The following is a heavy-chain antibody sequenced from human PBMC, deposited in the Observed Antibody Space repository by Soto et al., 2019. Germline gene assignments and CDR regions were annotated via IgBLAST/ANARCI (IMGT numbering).Heavy chain of an antibody. D-gene: IGHD4-17*01. CDR1: GYSFNTYW. CDR3: ARLPVNTHSPYYYYGMDG. J-gene: IGHJ6*02. V-gene: IGHV5-51*01. CDR2: IYPGDSNT. Sequence: GESLKISCKGSGYSFNTYWIGWVRQMPGKGLEWMGIIYPGDSNTRYSPSFQGQVTISADRSISTAYVQWSSLKASDTAMYYCARLPVNTHSPYYYYGMDGWGQGTTVTVSS.